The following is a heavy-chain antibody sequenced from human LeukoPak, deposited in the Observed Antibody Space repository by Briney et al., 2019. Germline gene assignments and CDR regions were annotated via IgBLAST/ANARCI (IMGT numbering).Heavy chain of an antibody. D-gene: IGHD6-13*01. Sequence: SETLSLTCAVYGGSFSGYYWSWIRQPPGKGLEWIGDINHSGSTNYNPSLKSRVTISVDTSKNQFSLKLSSVTAADTAVYYCARGELAAAGTNNFDXXXXGTLVTVSS. V-gene: IGHV4-34*01. CDR3: ARGELAAAGTNNFDX. CDR1: GGSFSGYY. J-gene: IGHJ4*02. CDR2: INHSGST.